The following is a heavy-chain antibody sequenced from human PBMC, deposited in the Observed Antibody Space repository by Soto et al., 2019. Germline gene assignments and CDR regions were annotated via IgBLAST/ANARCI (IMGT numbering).Heavy chain of an antibody. Sequence: QVQLVQSGAEVKKPGSSVKVSCKASGGTFSSYTISWVRQAPGQGLEWMGRIIPILGIANYAQKFQGRVTITAEQPTSTAYMELSSQRSEDTAVYDCARENSHVVVQDKPDYYYYYGMDGWGQGTTVTVSS. V-gene: IGHV1-69*08. CDR3: ARENSHVVVQDKPDYYYYYGMDG. CDR1: GGTFSSYT. D-gene: IGHD2-2*01. J-gene: IGHJ6*02. CDR2: IIPILGIA.